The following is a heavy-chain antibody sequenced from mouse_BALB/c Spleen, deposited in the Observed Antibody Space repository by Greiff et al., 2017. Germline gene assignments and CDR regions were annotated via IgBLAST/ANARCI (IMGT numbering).Heavy chain of an antibody. CDR1: GFTFTDYY. J-gene: IGHJ4*01. D-gene: IGHD1-1*01. CDR2: IRNKANGYTT. CDR3: ARDKPSITTVMDY. Sequence: EVKLMESGGGLVQPGGSLRLSCATSGFTFTDYYMSWVRQPPGKALEWLGFIRNKANGYTTEYSASVKGRFTISRDNSQSILYLQMNTLRAEDSATYYCARDKPSITTVMDYWGQGTSVTVSS. V-gene: IGHV7-3*02.